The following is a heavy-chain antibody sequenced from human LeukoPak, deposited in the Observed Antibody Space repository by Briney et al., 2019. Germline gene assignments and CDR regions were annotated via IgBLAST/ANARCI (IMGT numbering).Heavy chain of an antibody. Sequence: GGSLRLSCAASGLTFSDHYMDCVRQAPGKGLEWVGRTRNKANSYTTEYAASVKGRFTISRDDSKNSLYLQMNSLKTEDTAVYYCVRVRYGDYYFDNWGQGTLVTVSS. V-gene: IGHV3-72*01. J-gene: IGHJ4*02. CDR1: GLTFSDHY. CDR2: TRNKANSYTT. D-gene: IGHD4-17*01. CDR3: VRVRYGDYYFDN.